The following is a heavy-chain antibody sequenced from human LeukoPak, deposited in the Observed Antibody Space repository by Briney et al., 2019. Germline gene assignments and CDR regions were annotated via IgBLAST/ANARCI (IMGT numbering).Heavy chain of an antibody. CDR1: GGSFSTYY. J-gene: IGHJ4*03. Sequence: SETLSLTCAVYGGSFSTYYWSWIRQSPGKGLEWIAEINHRGDTNYNPSVKSRVTISVDTSKNQFSPKITSLTAADTAVYYCARGPTISETGYFDYWGQGTLVTVSS. V-gene: IGHV4-34*01. D-gene: IGHD1-1*01. CDR2: INHRGDT. CDR3: ARGPTISETGYFDY.